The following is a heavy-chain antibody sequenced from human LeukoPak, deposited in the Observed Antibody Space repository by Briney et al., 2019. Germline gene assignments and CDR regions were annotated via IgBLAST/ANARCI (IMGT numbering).Heavy chain of an antibody. CDR3: ARFGVPYGADV. J-gene: IGHJ6*02. CDR1: GFTLSSYW. Sequence: PGGSLRLSCAASGFTLSSYWMSWVRQAPGKGLEWVANIKPDGSEKEYVDSMKGRFTISRDNAKNSLFLRANSLRAEDTAVYYCARFGVPYGADVWGQGTTVTVSS. CDR2: IKPDGSEK. V-gene: IGHV3-7*04. D-gene: IGHD3-16*01.